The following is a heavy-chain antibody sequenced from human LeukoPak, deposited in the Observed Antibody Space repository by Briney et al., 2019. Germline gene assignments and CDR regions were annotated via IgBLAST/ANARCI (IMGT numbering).Heavy chain of an antibody. CDR1: GFTLSSYG. D-gene: IGHD5-18*01. CDR2: IRYDGSNQ. Sequence: GGSLRLSCAASGFTLSSYGMHWVRQAPGKGLEWVAFIRYDGSNQYYADSVKGRFTISRDNSKNTLYLQMNSLRVDDTAVYYCARGRGYSYGYLDYWGQGTLVTVSS. CDR3: ARGRGYSYGYLDY. J-gene: IGHJ4*02. V-gene: IGHV3-30*02.